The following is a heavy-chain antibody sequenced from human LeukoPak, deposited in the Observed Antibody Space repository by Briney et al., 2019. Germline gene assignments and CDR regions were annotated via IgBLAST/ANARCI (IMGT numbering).Heavy chain of an antibody. J-gene: IGHJ4*02. CDR3: ARGRPSDY. CDR2: ISYDGSNK. Sequence: GGSLRLSCAASGFTFSSYGMHWVRQAPGKGLEWVAVISYDGSNKYYADSVKGRFTISRDNSKNTLYVQMNSLRDEDTAVYYCARGRPSDYWGQGTLVTVSS. CDR1: GFTFSSYG. V-gene: IGHV3-30*03.